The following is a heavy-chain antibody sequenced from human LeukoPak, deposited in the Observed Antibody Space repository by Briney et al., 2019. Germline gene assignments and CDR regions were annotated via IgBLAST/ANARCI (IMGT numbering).Heavy chain of an antibody. V-gene: IGHV3-11*01. CDR2: IRSSGSTI. CDR3: ARDGSGWYFEAFDI. J-gene: IGHJ3*02. Sequence: GGSLRLSCAASGFTFSDYYVSWIRQAPGKGLEWVSYIRSSGSTIYYADSVKGRFTISRDNAKNSLYLQMNSLRAEDTAVYYCARDGSGWYFEAFDIWGQGTMVTVSS. D-gene: IGHD6-19*01. CDR1: GFTFSDYY.